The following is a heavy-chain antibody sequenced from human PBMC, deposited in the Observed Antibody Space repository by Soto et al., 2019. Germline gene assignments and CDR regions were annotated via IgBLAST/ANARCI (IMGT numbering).Heavy chain of an antibody. CDR3: ASLRFLELMEG. Sequence: PGGSLRLSCAASVFTFSSYSMHLVRQAPGKGLECVSVISYDGSNKYYADSVKGRFTISRDNYKSTLYLQMKSLRAEDTAVYYCASLRFLELMEGWGQGTTVTVSS. D-gene: IGHD3-3*01. J-gene: IGHJ6*01. CDR1: VFTFSSYS. V-gene: IGHV3-30-3*01. CDR2: ISYDGSNK.